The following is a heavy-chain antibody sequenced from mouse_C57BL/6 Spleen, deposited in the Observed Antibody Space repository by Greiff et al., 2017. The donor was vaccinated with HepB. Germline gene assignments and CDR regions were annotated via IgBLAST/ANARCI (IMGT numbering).Heavy chain of an antibody. CDR2: IDPETGGT. D-gene: IGHD1-1*01. CDR1: GYTFTDYE. J-gene: IGHJ1*03. CDR3: TRHYGSFYWYFDV. V-gene: IGHV1-15*01. Sequence: QVQLKESGAELVRPGASVTLSCKASGYTFTDYEMHWVKQTPVHGLEWIGAIDPETGGTAYNQKFKGKAILTADKSSSTAYMELRSLTSEDSAVYYCTRHYGSFYWYFDVWGTGTTVTVSS.